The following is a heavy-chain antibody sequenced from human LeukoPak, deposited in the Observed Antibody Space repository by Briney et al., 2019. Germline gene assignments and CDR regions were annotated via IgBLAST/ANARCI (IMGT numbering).Heavy chain of an antibody. CDR1: GYRFSNYW. V-gene: IGHV5-51*01. D-gene: IGHD6-19*01. J-gene: IGHJ4*02. CDR2: IYPGDSDT. Sequence: GESLKISFKGSGYRFSNYWIGWVRQMPGKGLEWMGIIYPGDSDTRYSPSFQGQVTISADKSINTAYLQWSSLKASDTAMYYCARREGGWYLDYWGQGTLVTVSS. CDR3: ARREGGWYLDY.